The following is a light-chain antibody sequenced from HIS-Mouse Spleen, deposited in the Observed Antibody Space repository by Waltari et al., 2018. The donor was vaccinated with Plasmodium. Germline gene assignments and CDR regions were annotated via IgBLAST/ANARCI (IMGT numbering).Light chain of an antibody. CDR3: QQRSNWPRVLT. V-gene: IGKV3-11*01. CDR1: QNVSSC. CDR2: YAS. Sequence: EIVLTKPPPTLSSSPGERATPSCRAAQNVSSCLSSYQQKPAQAPTPLIYYASNRVPGIPARFSGSGSGTDFTLPTSSLEPEDFAVYYCQQRSNWPRVLTFGGGTKVEIK. J-gene: IGKJ4*01.